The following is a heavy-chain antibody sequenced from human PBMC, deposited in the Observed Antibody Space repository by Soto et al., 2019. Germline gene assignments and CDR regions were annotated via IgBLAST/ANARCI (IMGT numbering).Heavy chain of an antibody. V-gene: IGHV3-23*01. Sequence: EVQLLESGGGLVQPGGSLRLSCAASGFTFYSYAMSWVRQAPGKGLEWVSTIGSVGGDTYYADSVKGRFTNSRDDSKNTLLLQMNSLRAEDTAVYYCVKDRMAYNSVWDPFDIWGQGTMVTVSS. D-gene: IGHD1-20*01. CDR2: IGSVGGDT. J-gene: IGHJ3*02. CDR1: GFTFYSYA. CDR3: VKDRMAYNSVWDPFDI.